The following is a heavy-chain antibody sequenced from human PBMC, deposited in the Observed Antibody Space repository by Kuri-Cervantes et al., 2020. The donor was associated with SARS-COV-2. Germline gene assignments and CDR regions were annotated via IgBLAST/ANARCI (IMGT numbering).Heavy chain of an antibody. V-gene: IGHV4-59*08. Sequence: ESLKISCAVYGGSFSSYYWSWIRQPPGKGLEWIGYIYYSGSTNYNPSLKSRVTISVDTSKNQFSLKLSSVTAADTAVYYCARQGDRGYSYGEFDYWGQGTLVTVSS. CDR3: ARQGDRGYSYGEFDY. J-gene: IGHJ4*02. CDR2: IYYSGST. D-gene: IGHD5-18*01. CDR1: GGSFSSYY.